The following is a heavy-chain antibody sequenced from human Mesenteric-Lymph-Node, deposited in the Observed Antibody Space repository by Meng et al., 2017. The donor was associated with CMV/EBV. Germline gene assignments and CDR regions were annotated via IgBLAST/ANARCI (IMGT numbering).Heavy chain of an antibody. CDR2: INHSGRS. J-gene: IGHJ6*02. CDR3: ARAEAMTIYSPRYGLDV. D-gene: IGHD3-3*01. CDR1: GGSISSSSYY. Sequence: SETLSLTCTVSGGSISSSSYYWGWIRQPPGKGLEWIGEINHSGRSSYNPSLKSRVIISVDTSKNQVSLKLSSVTAADTAVYYCARAEAMTIYSPRYGLDVWGQGTTVTVSS. V-gene: IGHV4-39*07.